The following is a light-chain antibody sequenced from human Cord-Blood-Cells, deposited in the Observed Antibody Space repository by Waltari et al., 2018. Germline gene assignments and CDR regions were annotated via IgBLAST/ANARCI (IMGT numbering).Light chain of an antibody. V-gene: IGKV3-15*01. J-gene: IGKJ2*01. CDR3: QQYNNWPLYT. Sequence: EIVMTQSPATLSVSPGERATLSCRASQSVSSNLAWYQQKPGQAPRLLIYGASTRATGIPARLRGSGSGTEFTLTISSLQSEDFAVYYCQQYNNWPLYTFGQGTKLEIK. CDR2: GAS. CDR1: QSVSSN.